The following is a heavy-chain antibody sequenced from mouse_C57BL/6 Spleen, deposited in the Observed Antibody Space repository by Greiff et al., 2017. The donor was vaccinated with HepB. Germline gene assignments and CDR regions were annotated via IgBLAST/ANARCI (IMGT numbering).Heavy chain of an antibody. Sequence: QVQLQQPGAELVKPGASVKLSCKASGYTFTSYWMQWVKQRPGQGLEWIGEIDPSDSYTNYNQKFKGKATLTVDTSSSTAYMQLSSLTSEDSAVYYCARGLDSSGYYWGQGTTLTVSS. CDR3: ARGLDSSGYY. J-gene: IGHJ2*01. CDR1: GYTFTSYW. CDR2: IDPSDSYT. V-gene: IGHV1-50*01. D-gene: IGHD3-2*02.